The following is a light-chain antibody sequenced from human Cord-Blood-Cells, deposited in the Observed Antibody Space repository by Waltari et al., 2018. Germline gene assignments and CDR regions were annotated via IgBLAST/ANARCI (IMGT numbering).Light chain of an antibody. CDR1: SGAVGGYNY. V-gene: IGLV2-11*01. Sequence: QSALTQPRSVSGSPGQSVPISCTGTSGAVGGYNYVSWYQQYPGKAPTLIIYDVSKRPSGVPDRFSGSKSGNTASLTISGLQTEDEADYYCCSYAGSYTWVFGGGTKLTVL. CDR3: CSYAGSYTWV. CDR2: DVS. J-gene: IGLJ3*02.